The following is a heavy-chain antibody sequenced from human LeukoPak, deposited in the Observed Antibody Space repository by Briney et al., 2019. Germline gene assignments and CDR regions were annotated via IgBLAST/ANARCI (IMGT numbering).Heavy chain of an antibody. CDR2: ISYDGSNK. CDR3: ARDRGTIFGSYYYYYGMDV. D-gene: IGHD3-3*01. J-gene: IGHJ6*02. CDR1: GFTFSSYG. V-gene: IGHV3-30*03. Sequence: PGGSLRLSCAASGFTFSSYGMHWVRQAPGKGLEWVAVISYDGSNKYYADSVKGRFTISRDNAKNSLYLQMNSLRAEDTAVYYCARDRGTIFGSYYYYYGMDVWGQGTTVTVSS.